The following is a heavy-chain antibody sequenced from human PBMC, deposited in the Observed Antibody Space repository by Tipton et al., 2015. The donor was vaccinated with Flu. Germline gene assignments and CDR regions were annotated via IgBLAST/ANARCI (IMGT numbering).Heavy chain of an antibody. CDR3: AREGDYYDSSGPISLFYY. D-gene: IGHD3-22*01. V-gene: IGHV4-31*03. J-gene: IGHJ4*02. CDR2: IYYSGST. Sequence: TLSLTCTVSGGSISSGGYYWSWIRQHPGKGLEWIGYIYYSGSTYYNPPLKSRVTISVDTSKNQFSLKLSSVTAADTAVYYCAREGDYYDSSGPISLFYYWGQGTVVTVSS. CDR1: GGSISSGGYY.